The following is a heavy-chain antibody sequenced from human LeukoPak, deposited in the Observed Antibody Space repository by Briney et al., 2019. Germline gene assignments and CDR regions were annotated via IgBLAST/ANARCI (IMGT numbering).Heavy chain of an antibody. CDR1: GFTFSSYG. V-gene: IGHV3-30*03. CDR3: LVWKHVFDR. J-gene: IGHJ5*02. D-gene: IGHD5/OR15-5a*01. Sequence: PGGSLRLSCAASGFTFSSYGMHWVRQAPGKGLEWVAVMSYGGSKEYYADSVKGRFTISRDNSKNTLYLQMNSLRVEDTAVYYCLVWKHVFDRWGQGTLVTVSS. CDR2: MSYGGSKE.